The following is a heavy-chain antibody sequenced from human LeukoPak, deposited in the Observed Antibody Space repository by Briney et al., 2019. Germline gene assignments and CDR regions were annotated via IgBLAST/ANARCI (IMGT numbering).Heavy chain of an antibody. CDR2: INPSGGST. J-gene: IGHJ4*02. CDR3: ASVGSGSYHLSPGDY. CDR1: GYTFTSYY. D-gene: IGHD1-26*01. Sequence: GGSLRLSCAASGYTFTSYYMHWVRQAPGQGLEWMGIINPSGGSTSYAQKFQGRVTMTRDTSTSTVYMELSSLRSEDTAVYYCASVGSGSYHLSPGDYWGQGTLVTVSS. V-gene: IGHV1-46*01.